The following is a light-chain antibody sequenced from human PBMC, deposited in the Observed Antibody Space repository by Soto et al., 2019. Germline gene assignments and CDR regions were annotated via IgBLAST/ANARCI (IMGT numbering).Light chain of an antibody. J-gene: IGKJ1*01. CDR2: GAS. CDR1: QSVSSN. V-gene: IGKV3-15*01. Sequence: EIVMTQTPATLSVSPGEGATLSCRASQSVSSNLTWYQQKPGQAPRLLIYGASTRATGVPARFSVSGSGAEFTLTISRLQSEDFAVYCCQQYNDWWTFGQGTKVEIK. CDR3: QQYNDWWT.